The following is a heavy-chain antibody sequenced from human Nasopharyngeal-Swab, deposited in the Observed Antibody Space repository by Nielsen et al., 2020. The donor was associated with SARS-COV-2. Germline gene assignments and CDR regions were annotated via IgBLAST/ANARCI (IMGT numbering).Heavy chain of an antibody. CDR3: AKMGGGSKFDYYYYGMDV. V-gene: IGHV3-23*01. J-gene: IGHJ6*02. CDR2: ISGSGGST. D-gene: IGHD2-15*01. Sequence: GGSLRLSCAAPGFTFSSYWMHWVRQAPGKGLVWVSAISGSGGSTYYADSVKGRLTISRDNSKNTLYLQMNSLRAEDTAVYYCAKMGGGSKFDYYYYGMDVWGQGTTVTVSS. CDR1: GFTFSSYW.